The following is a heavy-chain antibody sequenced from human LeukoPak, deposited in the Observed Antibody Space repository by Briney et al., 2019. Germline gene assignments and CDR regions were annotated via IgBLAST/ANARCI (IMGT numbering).Heavy chain of an antibody. CDR2: IYWNDDK. CDR1: GFSLSTSGVG. CDR3: ARYSYGFDP. Sequence: ESGPTLVNPTQTLTLTCTFSGFSLSTSGVGVGWIRQPPGKALEWLSLIYWNDDKRYSPSLKSRLTITKETSKNQVVLTMTTMDPVDTATYYCARYSYGFDPWGQGTLVTVSS. J-gene: IGHJ5*02. D-gene: IGHD5-18*01. V-gene: IGHV2-5*01.